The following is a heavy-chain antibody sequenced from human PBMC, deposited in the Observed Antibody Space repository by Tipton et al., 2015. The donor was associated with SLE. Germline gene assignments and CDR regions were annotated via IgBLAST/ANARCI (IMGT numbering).Heavy chain of an antibody. V-gene: IGHV4-34*01. CDR1: GGSFSGYY. CDR3: ARFGYRIAVGIGNY. CDR2: INHSGST. J-gene: IGHJ4*02. Sequence: TLSLTCAVYGGSFSGYYWSWIRQPPGKGLEWIGEINHSGSTYYNPSLKSRVTISVDTSKNQFSLRLSSVTAADTAVYYCARFGYRIAVGIGNYWGQGTLVTVSS. D-gene: IGHD6-19*01.